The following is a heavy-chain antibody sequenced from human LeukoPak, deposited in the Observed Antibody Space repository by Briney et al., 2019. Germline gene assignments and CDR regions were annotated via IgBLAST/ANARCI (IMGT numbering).Heavy chain of an antibody. CDR2: IYYSGST. J-gene: IGHJ4*02. Sequence: KPSETLSLTCTVSGGSISSSSYYWGWIRQPPGKGLEWIGSIYYSGSTYYNPSLKSRVTISVDTSKNQFSLKLSSVTAADTAVYYCARIASIAVTGTFDNWGQGTLVTVSS. V-gene: IGHV4-39*07. D-gene: IGHD6-19*01. CDR1: GGSISSSSYY. CDR3: ARIASIAVTGTFDN.